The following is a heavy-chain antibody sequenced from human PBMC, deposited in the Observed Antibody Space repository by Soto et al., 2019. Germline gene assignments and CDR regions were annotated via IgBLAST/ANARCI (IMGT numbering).Heavy chain of an antibody. CDR2: IYHSGST. CDR1: GGSISSGNYY. CDR3: ARVEQYLIRGYYFYGMDV. D-gene: IGHD6-13*01. Sequence: PSETLSLTCTVSGGSISSGNYYWSWIRQPPGKGLEYIGFIYHSGSTYYNPSLKSRVSISTEMSKNQYFLTVNSVTAADTAVYYCARVEQYLIRGYYFYGMDVWGQGTTVTVSS. V-gene: IGHV4-30-4*01. J-gene: IGHJ6*02.